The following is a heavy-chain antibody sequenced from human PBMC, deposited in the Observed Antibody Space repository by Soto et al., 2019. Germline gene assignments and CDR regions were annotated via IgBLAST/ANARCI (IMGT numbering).Heavy chain of an antibody. CDR1: GGTFDNFI. CDR3: ARNGTYSSSLSQYSGMDV. V-gene: IGHV1-69*01. D-gene: IGHD1-26*01. Sequence: VQLVQSGAEVKEPGSSVRVSYKASGGTFDNFIMNWVRQTPGQGLEWMGGIVPMLGTPTYAEKFKGRVTISATGSTSTMYMEVTSLISEDTAIYYCARNGTYSSSLSQYSGMDVWGQGTTVTVSS. J-gene: IGHJ6*02. CDR2: IVPMLGTP.